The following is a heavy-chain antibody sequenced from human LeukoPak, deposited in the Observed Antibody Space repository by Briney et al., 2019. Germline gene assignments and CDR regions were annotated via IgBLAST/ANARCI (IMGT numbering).Heavy chain of an antibody. Sequence: SQTLSLTCTVSGGSISSGGYYWSWIRQHPGKGLEWIGYIYYSGSTYYSPSLKSRVTISVDTSKNQFSLKLSSVTAADTAVYYCARGPTYYDFWSGYFRTPQDHPYYYYGMDVWGQGTTVTVSS. J-gene: IGHJ6*02. CDR2: IYYSGST. V-gene: IGHV4-31*03. D-gene: IGHD3-3*01. CDR3: ARGPTYYDFWSGYFRTPQDHPYYYYGMDV. CDR1: GGSISSGGYY.